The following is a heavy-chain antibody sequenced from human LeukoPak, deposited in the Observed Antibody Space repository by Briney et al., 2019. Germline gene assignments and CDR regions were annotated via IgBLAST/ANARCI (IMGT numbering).Heavy chain of an antibody. CDR2: IGGRGGST. CDR1: GFTFSDYG. V-gene: IGHV3-23*01. Sequence: GGSLRLSCAASGFTFSDYGMSWVRQAPGKGLEWVSTIGGRGGSTYYADSVKGRFTISRDNAKNSLYLQMNSLRAEDTAVYYCARSQKNSSGWYFHYYYMDVWGKGTTVTVSS. J-gene: IGHJ6*03. CDR3: ARSQKNSSGWYFHYYYMDV. D-gene: IGHD6-19*01.